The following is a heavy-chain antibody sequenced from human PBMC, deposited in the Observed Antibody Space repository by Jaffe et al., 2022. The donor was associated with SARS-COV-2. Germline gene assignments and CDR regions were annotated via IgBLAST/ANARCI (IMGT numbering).Heavy chain of an antibody. Sequence: QLRLQESSPGLVKPLETLSLTCTVSGGSVSSSDFYWGWIRQPPGKGLEWIASIYYTGNGNTYFNPSLKSRVTISVDTSKNQFSLNLTSVTAADTAVYYCARRRQYYDSWGGHFDPWGQGALITVSS. D-gene: IGHD3-3*01. CDR2: IYYTGNGNT. J-gene: IGHJ5*02. CDR3: ARRRQYYDSWGGHFDP. V-gene: IGHV4-39*01. CDR1: GGSVSSSDFY.